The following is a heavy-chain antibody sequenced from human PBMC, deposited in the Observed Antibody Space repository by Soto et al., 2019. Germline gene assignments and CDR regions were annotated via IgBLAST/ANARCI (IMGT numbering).Heavy chain of an antibody. CDR3: ARGANRPEQWGYGMDV. J-gene: IGHJ6*02. CDR1: GGSISSGGYY. D-gene: IGHD1-26*01. V-gene: IGHV4-31*03. CDR2: IYYSGST. Sequence: QVQLQESGPGLVKPSQTLSLTCTVSGGSISSGGYYWSWIRQHPGKGLEWIGYIYYSGSTYYNPSLKSRVTISVDTSKNQFSLKLSSVTAADTAVYYCARGANRPEQWGYGMDVWGQGTTVTVSS.